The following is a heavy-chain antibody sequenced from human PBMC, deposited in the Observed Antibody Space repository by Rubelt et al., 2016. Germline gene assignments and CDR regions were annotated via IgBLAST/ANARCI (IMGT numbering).Heavy chain of an antibody. V-gene: IGHV1-2*02. CDR2: INPNSGGT. CDR1: GYTFTSYG. J-gene: IGHJ4*02. CDR3: ARGNSGYDYGLDY. Sequence: QVQLVQSGAEVKKPGASVKVSCKASGYTFTSYGISWVRQAPGQGLEWMGWINPNSGGTNYAQKLQGRVTMTRDTSVSTAYMGLSRLTSDDTAVYYCARGNSGYDYGLDYWGQGTLVTVSS. D-gene: IGHD5-12*01.